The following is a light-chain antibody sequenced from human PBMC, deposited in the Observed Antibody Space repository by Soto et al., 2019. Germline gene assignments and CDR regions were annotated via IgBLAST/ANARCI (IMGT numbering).Light chain of an antibody. CDR2: LAS. V-gene: IGKV3-20*01. CDR3: QQYGSSPGS. Sequence: EIVLTQSPGTLSLSPGDRATLSCRASQSVSSGYLAWYQQKPGQAPRLLMYLASNRAAGIPDRVSGSGSGTDFTLNISRLEPEEFAVYYCQQYGSSPGSFGQGTKVEIK. J-gene: IGKJ1*01. CDR1: QSVSSGY.